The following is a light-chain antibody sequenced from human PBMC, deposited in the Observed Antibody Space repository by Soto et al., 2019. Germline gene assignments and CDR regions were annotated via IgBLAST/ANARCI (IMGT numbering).Light chain of an antibody. J-gene: IGLJ2*01. CDR2: EVS. CDR1: SSDVGDYNY. V-gene: IGLV2-14*01. CDR3: SSYTSSGTVV. Sequence: QSVLTQPASVSGSPGQSITISCTGTSSDVGDYNYVSWYQQHPDKAPKLMIYEVSNRPSGVSSRFSGSKSGNTASLTISGLQAEDEADYYCSSYTSSGTVVFGGGIKLTVL.